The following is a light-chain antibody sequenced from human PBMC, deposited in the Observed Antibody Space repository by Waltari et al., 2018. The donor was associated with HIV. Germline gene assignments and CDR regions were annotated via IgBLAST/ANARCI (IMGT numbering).Light chain of an antibody. V-gene: IGLV6-57*02. J-gene: IGLJ3*02. CDR2: EDN. CDR3: QSFDGITAV. Sequence: NLMLTQPHSVSESPGKTVTISCTGSSGRIASHYVQWYQQRPGSAPTTVILEDNQRSSGVPDRFSGSIDSSSNSASLTISRLKTEDEADYYCQSFDGITAVFGGGTKLTVL. CDR1: SGRIASHY.